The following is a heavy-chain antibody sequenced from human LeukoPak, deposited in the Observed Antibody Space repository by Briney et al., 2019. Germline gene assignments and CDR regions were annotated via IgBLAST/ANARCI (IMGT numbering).Heavy chain of an antibody. CDR2: ISYDGSNK. CDR3: AKDRGATIPYYYYGMDV. J-gene: IGHJ6*02. Sequence: TGGSLRLSCAASGFTFSSYGMHWVRQAPGKGLEWVAVISYDGSNKYYADSVKGRFTISRDNSKNTLYLQMNSLRAEDTAVYYCAKDRGATIPYYYYGMDVWGQGTTVTVSS. V-gene: IGHV3-30*18. CDR1: GFTFSSYG. D-gene: IGHD1-26*01.